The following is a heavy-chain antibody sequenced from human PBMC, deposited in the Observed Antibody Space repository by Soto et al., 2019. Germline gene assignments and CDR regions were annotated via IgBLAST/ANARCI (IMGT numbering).Heavy chain of an antibody. CDR3: ARGMTTVTTIDY. D-gene: IGHD4-4*01. CDR2: IYYSGST. V-gene: IGHV4-59*12. Sequence: SETLSLTCTVSGGFIISDYWIWIRQPPGQGLEWFGYIYYSGSTNYNPSLRSRVTISLDTSKKQFSLKLSSVTAADTAVYYCARGMTTVTTIDYWGQGTLVTVSS. CDR1: GGFIISDY. J-gene: IGHJ4*02.